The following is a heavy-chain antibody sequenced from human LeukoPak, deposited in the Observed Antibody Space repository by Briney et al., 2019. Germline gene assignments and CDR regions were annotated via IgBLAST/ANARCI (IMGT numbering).Heavy chain of an antibody. CDR3: AKATHGYSYGSDLYCDY. V-gene: IGHV3-23*01. D-gene: IGHD5-18*01. Sequence: GGSLRLSCAASRFTFSSYAMSWVRQAPGKGLEWVSAISGSGGSTYYADSVKGRFTISRDNSKNTLYLQMNSLRAEDTAVYYCAKATHGYSYGSDLYCDYWGQGTLVTVSS. CDR1: RFTFSSYA. J-gene: IGHJ4*02. CDR2: ISGSGGST.